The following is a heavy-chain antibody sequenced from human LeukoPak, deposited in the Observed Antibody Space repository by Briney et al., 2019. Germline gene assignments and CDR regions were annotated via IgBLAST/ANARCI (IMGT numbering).Heavy chain of an antibody. CDR2: IYYSGST. Sequence: SQTLSLTCTVFGDSISSDYYYWSWIRQPPGKGLEWIGYIYYSGSTYYNPSLKSRVTISVDTSKNQFSLKLNSVTAADTAVYYCASPRTPYYFNNWGQGTLVTVSS. CDR1: GDSISSDYYY. CDR3: ASPRTPYYFNN. D-gene: IGHD2-15*01. V-gene: IGHV4-30-4*01. J-gene: IGHJ4*02.